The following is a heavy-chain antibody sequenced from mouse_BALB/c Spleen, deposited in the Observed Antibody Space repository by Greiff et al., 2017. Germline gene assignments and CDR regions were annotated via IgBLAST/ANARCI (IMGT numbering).Heavy chain of an antibody. Sequence: EVQLVESGGGLVQPGGSRKLSCAASGFTFSSFGMHWVRQAPEKGLEWVAYISSGSSTIYYADTVKGRFTISRDNPKNTLFLQMTSLRSEDTAMYYCARSRVYGNYGYAMDYWGQGTSVTVSS. CDR2: ISSGSSTI. J-gene: IGHJ4*01. V-gene: IGHV5-17*02. CDR1: GFTFSSFG. D-gene: IGHD2-10*02. CDR3: ARSRVYGNYGYAMDY.